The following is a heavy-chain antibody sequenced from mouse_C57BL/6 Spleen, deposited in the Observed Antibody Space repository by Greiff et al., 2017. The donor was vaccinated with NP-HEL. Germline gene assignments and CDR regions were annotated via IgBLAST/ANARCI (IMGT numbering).Heavy chain of an antibody. D-gene: IGHD1-1*01. Sequence: VQLQQPGAELVKPGASVKLSCKASGYTFTSYWMHWVKQRPGQGLEWIGMIHPNSGSTNYNEKFKSKATLTVDKSSSTAYMQLSSLTSEDSAVYYCARNYYGSREYYFDYWGQGTTLTVSS. CDR3: ARNYYGSREYYFDY. J-gene: IGHJ2*01. CDR2: IHPNSGST. V-gene: IGHV1-64*01. CDR1: GYTFTSYW.